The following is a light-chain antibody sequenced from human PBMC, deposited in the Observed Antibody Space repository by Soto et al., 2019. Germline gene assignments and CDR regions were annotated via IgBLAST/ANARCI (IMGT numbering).Light chain of an antibody. CDR1: QGISSA. CDR2: YPS. CDR3: QQYYSPPLP. J-gene: IGKJ4*01. Sequence: AIQLTQSPSSLFASVGDRVTITCRASQGISSALSWYQHKPGKPPKLLIYYPSSLESGVPSRFSGSGSGKAFPLTISSLQPKDVAVYSCQQYYSPPLPFGRGTKV. V-gene: IGKV1-13*02.